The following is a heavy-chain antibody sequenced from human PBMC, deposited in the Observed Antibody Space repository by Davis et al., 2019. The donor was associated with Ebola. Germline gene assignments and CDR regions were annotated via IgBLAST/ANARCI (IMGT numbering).Heavy chain of an antibody. V-gene: IGHV5-51*01. CDR1: GYSFTTYW. CDR2: IYPGDSDS. J-gene: IGHJ3*02. Sequence: GESLKISCQGSGYSFTTYWIGWVRQMPGKGLEWMGIIYPGDSDSRYSPSFQGQVTISADKSIKTAFLQWSSLKASDTAMYYCASLRRTITGMDDAFDIWGQGTMVTVSS. CDR3: ASLRRTITGMDDAFDI. D-gene: IGHD2-8*02.